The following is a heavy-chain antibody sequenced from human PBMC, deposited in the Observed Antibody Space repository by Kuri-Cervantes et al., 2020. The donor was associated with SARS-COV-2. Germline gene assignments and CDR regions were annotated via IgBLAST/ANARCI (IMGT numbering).Heavy chain of an antibody. D-gene: IGHD3-3*01. CDR1: GFQFDHYV. CDR3: ARDRTRLRFLEWLLPIDAFDI. CDR2: ISSSSSYI. Sequence: GESLKISCAASGFQFDHYVMTWVRLAAGKGLEWVSSISSSSSYIYYADSVKGRFTISRDNAKNSLYLQMNSLRAEDTAVYYCARDRTRLRFLEWLLPIDAFDIWGQGTMVTVSS. V-gene: IGHV3-21*04. J-gene: IGHJ3*02.